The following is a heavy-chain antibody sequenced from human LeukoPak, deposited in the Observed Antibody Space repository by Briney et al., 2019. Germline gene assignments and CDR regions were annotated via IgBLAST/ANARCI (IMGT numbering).Heavy chain of an antibody. CDR2: IIPICGTA. CDR3: AREGRYCSSTSCYRGDY. Sequence: GASVKVSCKDGVGTLRSYAISWVRQAPGQGLEWVGGIIPICGTANYAQKFQGRVTITADESTSTAYMELSSLRSEDTAVYYCAREGRYCSSTSCYRGDYWGQGTLVTVSS. V-gene: IGHV1-69*13. D-gene: IGHD2-2*02. CDR1: VGTLRSYA. J-gene: IGHJ4*02.